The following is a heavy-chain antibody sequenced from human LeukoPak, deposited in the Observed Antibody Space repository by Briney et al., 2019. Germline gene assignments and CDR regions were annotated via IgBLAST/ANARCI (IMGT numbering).Heavy chain of an antibody. V-gene: IGHV4-34*01. CDR2: INHSGST. CDR1: GGSFSGYY. J-gene: IGHJ6*04. Sequence: SETLSLTCAVYGGSFSGYYWSWIRQPPGKGLEWIGEINHSGSTNYNPSLKSRVTISVDTSKNQFSQKLSSVTAADTAVYYCARAGGYCSSTSCRRYYGMDVWGKGTTVTVSS. CDR3: ARAGGYCSSTSCRRYYGMDV. D-gene: IGHD2-2*01.